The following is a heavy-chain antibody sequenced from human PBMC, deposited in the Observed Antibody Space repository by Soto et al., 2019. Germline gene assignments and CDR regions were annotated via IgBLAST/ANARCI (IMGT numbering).Heavy chain of an antibody. Sequence: PGGSLRLSCAASGFTVSSNYMSWVRQAPGKGLEWVSVIYSGGSTYYADSVKGRFTISRDNSKNTLYLQMNSLRAEDTAVYYCARDLSGPIAPFDYWGQGTLVTVSS. CDR2: IYSGGST. D-gene: IGHD2-15*01. CDR3: ARDLSGPIAPFDY. J-gene: IGHJ4*02. CDR1: GFTVSSNY. V-gene: IGHV3-66*01.